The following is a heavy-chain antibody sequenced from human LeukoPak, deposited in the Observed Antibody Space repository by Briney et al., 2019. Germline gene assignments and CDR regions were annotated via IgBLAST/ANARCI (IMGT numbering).Heavy chain of an antibody. Sequence: SETLSLTCTVSGGSISSDYWSWIRQPAGKGLEWIGRIYNTGTTNYNSSLKSRVTMSVDTSTNQFSLRLSSVTAADTAVYYCARESSNDRKLDYWGQGTLVTVPS. CDR2: IYNTGTT. CDR3: ARESSNDRKLDY. D-gene: IGHD5-12*01. V-gene: IGHV4-4*07. CDR1: GGSISSDY. J-gene: IGHJ4*02.